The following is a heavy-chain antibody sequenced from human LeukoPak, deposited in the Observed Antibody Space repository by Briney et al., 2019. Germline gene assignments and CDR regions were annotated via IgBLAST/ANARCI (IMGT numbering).Heavy chain of an antibody. V-gene: IGHV3-53*01. D-gene: IGHD3-10*02. Sequence: GGSLRLSCAASGLTVSSNYRSWVRQAPGKGLEWVSVIYSGGSTYYADSVKGRFTISRDNAKNSLYLQMNSLRAEDTAVYYCAELGITMIGGVWGKGTTVTISS. CDR1: GLTVSSNY. J-gene: IGHJ6*04. CDR2: IYSGGST. CDR3: AELGITMIGGV.